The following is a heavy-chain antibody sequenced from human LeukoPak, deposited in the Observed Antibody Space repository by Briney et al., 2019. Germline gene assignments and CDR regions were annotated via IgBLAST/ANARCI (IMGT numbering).Heavy chain of an antibody. CDR2: IYTSGST. D-gene: IGHD4-23*01. Sequence: PSETLSLTCTVSGDSISSYYWSWIRQPAGKGLEWIGRIYTSGSTNSNPSLKSRVTMSADTSQNQFSLKLSSVTAADTAVYYCARIDYGGNSDHFDYWGQGTLVTVSS. J-gene: IGHJ4*02. CDR1: GDSISSYY. V-gene: IGHV4-4*07. CDR3: ARIDYGGNSDHFDY.